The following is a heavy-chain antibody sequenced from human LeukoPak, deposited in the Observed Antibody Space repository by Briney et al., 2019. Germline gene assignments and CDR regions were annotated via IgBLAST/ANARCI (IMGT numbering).Heavy chain of an antibody. D-gene: IGHD3-3*02. Sequence: PGGSLRLSCAASGFMIRAYGVTWVRRARGKALQWVSSSSGSGGKTYFADSVKGRFTISRDNDDKTLYLHMNSLRVEDTAVYYCAKSQGISAIGILPLCAFEIWGRGTVVTVAS. CDR3: AKSQGISAIGILPLCAFEI. V-gene: IGHV3-23*01. J-gene: IGHJ3*02. CDR2: SSGSGGKT. CDR1: GFMIRAYG.